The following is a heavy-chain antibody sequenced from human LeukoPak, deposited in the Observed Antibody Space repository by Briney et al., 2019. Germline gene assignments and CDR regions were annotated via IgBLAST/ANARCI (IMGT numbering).Heavy chain of an antibody. CDR2: ISAYNGNT. Sequence: ASVKVSCKASGYTFTSYGISWVRQAPGQGLECMGWISAYNGNTNYAQKLQGRVTMTTDTSTSTAYMELRSLRSDDTAVYYCARARQPVRYFDWFGLPKFDYWGQGTLVTVSS. CDR1: GYTFTSYG. D-gene: IGHD3-9*01. J-gene: IGHJ4*02. V-gene: IGHV1-18*01. CDR3: ARARQPVRYFDWFGLPKFDY.